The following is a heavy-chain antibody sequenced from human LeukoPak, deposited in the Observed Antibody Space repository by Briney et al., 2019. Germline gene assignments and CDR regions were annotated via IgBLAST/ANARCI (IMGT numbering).Heavy chain of an antibody. CDR3: ARHACSGGSCYSGLDAFDI. D-gene: IGHD2-15*01. CDR2: IYYSGST. CDR1: GGSISSGGYY. V-gene: IGHV4-30-4*01. J-gene: IGHJ3*02. Sequence: SETLSLTCTVSGGSISSGGYYWSWIRQPPGKGLEWIGYIYYSGSTYYNPSLKSRVTISVDTSKNQFSLKLSSVTAADTAVYYCARHACSGGSCYSGLDAFDIWGQGTMVTVSS.